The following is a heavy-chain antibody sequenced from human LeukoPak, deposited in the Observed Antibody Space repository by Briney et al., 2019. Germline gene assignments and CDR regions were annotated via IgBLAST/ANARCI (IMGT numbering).Heavy chain of an antibody. V-gene: IGHV3-7*01. CDR1: GGSFSGYY. D-gene: IGHD1-26*01. CDR3: ARDKLVGDSYFEY. J-gene: IGHJ4*02. Sequence: PSETLSLTCAVYGGSFSGYYWSWIRQPPGKGLEWVANIKQDGGQIYYVDSVKGRFTISRDNAKNSLFLQMNSLRAEDTAVYYCARDKLVGDSYFEYWGQGTLVTVSS. CDR2: IKQDGGQI.